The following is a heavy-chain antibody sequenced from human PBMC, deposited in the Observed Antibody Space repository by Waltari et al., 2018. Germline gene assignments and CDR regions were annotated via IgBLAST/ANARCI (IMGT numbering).Heavy chain of an antibody. Sequence: QVQLQESGPGLVKPSQTLSVTCTVSGGSITSGHYYWSWIRQPPGKGLEWIGYIYYSGSTYYNPYLKSRVTISVDTSKNQFSLKLSSVTAADTAVYYCARVLYWIDYWGQGTLVTVSS. J-gene: IGHJ4*02. V-gene: IGHV4-30-4*08. CDR3: ARVLYWIDY. CDR2: IYYSGST. D-gene: IGHD2-8*02. CDR1: GGSITSGHYY.